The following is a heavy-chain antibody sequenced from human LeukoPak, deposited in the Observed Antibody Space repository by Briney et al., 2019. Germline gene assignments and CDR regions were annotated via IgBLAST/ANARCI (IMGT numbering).Heavy chain of an antibody. D-gene: IGHD3-3*01. CDR3: ARALGVVIRAPSFDP. Sequence: SETLSLTGTVSGGSSSCSSYYWGWIRQHPGKGLEWIGYIYYRGSTYYNPSLKSRVTISVDTSKNQFSLKLSSVTAADTAVYYCARALGVVIRAPSFDPWGQGTLVTVSS. CDR2: IYYRGST. V-gene: IGHV4-31*03. CDR1: GGSSSCSSYY. J-gene: IGHJ5*02.